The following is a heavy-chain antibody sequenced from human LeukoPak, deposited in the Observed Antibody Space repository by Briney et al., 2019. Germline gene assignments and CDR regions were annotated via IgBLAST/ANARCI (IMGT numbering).Heavy chain of an antibody. V-gene: IGHV3-30*18. Sequence: GGSLRLSCTVSGFTVSSNSMSWVRQAPGKGLEWVAVISYDGSNKYYADSVKGRFTISRDNSKNTLYLQMNSLRAEDTAVYYCAKLFRDDSGWYYFDYWGQGTLVTVSS. CDR1: GFTVSSNS. CDR2: ISYDGSNK. CDR3: AKLFRDDSGWYYFDY. D-gene: IGHD6-19*01. J-gene: IGHJ4*02.